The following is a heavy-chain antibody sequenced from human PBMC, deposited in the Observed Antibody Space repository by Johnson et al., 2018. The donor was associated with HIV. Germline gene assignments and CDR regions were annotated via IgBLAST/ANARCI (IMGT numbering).Heavy chain of an antibody. CDR1: GFTFSSYA. V-gene: IGHV3-30*04. CDR2: ISYDGSNK. J-gene: IGHJ3*02. CDR3: AKEGWGGGNFNFFHDAFDI. D-gene: IGHD4-23*01. Sequence: VQLVESGGGVVQPGRSLRLSCAASGFTFSSYAMHWVRQAPGKGLEWVAVISYDGSNKYYADSVKGRFTISRDNSKNTLYLQMNSLRVEDTAVYYCAKEGWGGGNFNFFHDAFDIWGQGTLVTVSS.